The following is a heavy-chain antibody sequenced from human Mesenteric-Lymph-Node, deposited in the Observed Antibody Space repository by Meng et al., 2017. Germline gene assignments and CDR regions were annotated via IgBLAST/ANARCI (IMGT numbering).Heavy chain of an antibody. Sequence: GESLKISCAASGFTFSTYWMSWVRQAPGKGLEWVANIKQDGSEKYYLDSVKGRFTISRDNAKNSLYLQMNSLRAEDTAVYYCARRGSRIMDVWGQGSTVTVSS. V-gene: IGHV3-7*01. J-gene: IGHJ6*02. CDR3: ARRGSRIMDV. CDR2: IKQDGSEK. D-gene: IGHD2-15*01. CDR1: GFTFSTYW.